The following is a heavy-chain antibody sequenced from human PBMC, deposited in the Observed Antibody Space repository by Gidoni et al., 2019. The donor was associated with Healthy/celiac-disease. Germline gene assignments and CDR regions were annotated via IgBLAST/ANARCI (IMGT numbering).Heavy chain of an antibody. V-gene: IGHV1-69*01. CDR1: GGTFSSYA. J-gene: IGHJ6*02. Sequence: QVQLVQSGAEVKKPGSSVKVSCKASGGTFSSYAISWVRQAPGQGIEWMEGIIPIFGTPNYARNFQGRVTITADESTSTAYMELSSLRSGDTAVYYCARVGGGSCSLLGPYYYYGMDVWGQGTTVTVSS. CDR2: IIPIFGTP. D-gene: IGHD2-15*01. CDR3: ARVGGGSCSLLGPYYYYGMDV.